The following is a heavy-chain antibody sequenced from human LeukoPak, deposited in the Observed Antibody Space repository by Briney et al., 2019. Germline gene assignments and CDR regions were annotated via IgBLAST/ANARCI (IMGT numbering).Heavy chain of an antibody. CDR3: ARDADSSSWSMYYYYGMDV. V-gene: IGHV3-21*01. J-gene: IGHJ6*02. Sequence: SSYIYYADSMKGRFTISRDNAKNSLYLQMNSLRAEDTAVYYCARDADSSSWSMYYYYGMDVWGQGTTVTVSS. D-gene: IGHD6-13*01. CDR2: SSYI.